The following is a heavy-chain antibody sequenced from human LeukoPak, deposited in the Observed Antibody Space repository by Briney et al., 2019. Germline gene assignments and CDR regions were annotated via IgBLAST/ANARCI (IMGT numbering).Heavy chain of an antibody. D-gene: IGHD6-19*01. CDR2: INSDGRST. CDR1: GFTFSSYW. V-gene: IGHV3-74*01. Sequence: GGSLRLPCVASGFTFSSYWMHWVRQGRGKGGVWVARINSDGRSTRYADCVKGRFTIYRDNAKNTRYVQMNSLRAEDTAVYYCAREGLSNGRYDFDHWRQGTLVSVSS. CDR3: AREGLSNGRYDFDH. J-gene: IGHJ4*02.